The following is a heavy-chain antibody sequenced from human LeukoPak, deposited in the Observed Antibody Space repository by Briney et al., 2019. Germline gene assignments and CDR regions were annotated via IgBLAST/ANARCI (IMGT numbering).Heavy chain of an antibody. J-gene: IGHJ6*01. CDR2: INPNSGGT. CDR1: GYTFTGYY. V-gene: IGHV1-2*02. D-gene: IGHD3-22*01. CDR3: ARANNNYYYDRSGYYTRSYGMDV. Sequence: ASVKVSCKASGYTFTGYYMHWVRQAPGQGLEWMGWINPNSGGTNYAQKFQGRVTMTRDTSISTAYMELSRLRSDDTAVYYCARANNNYYYDRSGYYTRSYGMDVWGQGTTATVSS.